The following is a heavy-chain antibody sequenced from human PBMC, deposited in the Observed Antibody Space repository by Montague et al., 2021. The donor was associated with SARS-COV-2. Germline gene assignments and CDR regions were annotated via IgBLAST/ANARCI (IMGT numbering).Heavy chain of an antibody. J-gene: IGHJ4*02. D-gene: IGHD3-16*01. V-gene: IGHV4-39*01. Sequence: SETLSLTCAVSGGSVDSGSYFWSWIRQPPGRVLEWIGSVYYTGKTYYNPSLKSRVTVSVDTSNNYFSLILTSVTAADTAVYYCARLRQGEDHFDYWGRGTLVTVSS. CDR1: GGSVDSGSYF. CDR3: ARLRQGEDHFDY. CDR2: VYYTGKT.